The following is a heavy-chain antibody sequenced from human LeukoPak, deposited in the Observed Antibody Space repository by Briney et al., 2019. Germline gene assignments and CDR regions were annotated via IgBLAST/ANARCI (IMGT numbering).Heavy chain of an antibody. CDR1: GFTFSSYS. D-gene: IGHD3-16*02. J-gene: IGHJ4*02. CDR3: ASGRSQDYVWGSYRYSPFDY. Sequence: GGSLRLSCAATGFTFSSYSMNWVRQAPGKGLEWVSSISSSSIYIYYADSVKGRFTISRDNAKNSLCLQMNSLRAEDTAVYYCASGRSQDYVWGSYRYSPFDYWGQGTLVTVSS. V-gene: IGHV3-21*01. CDR2: ISSSSIYI.